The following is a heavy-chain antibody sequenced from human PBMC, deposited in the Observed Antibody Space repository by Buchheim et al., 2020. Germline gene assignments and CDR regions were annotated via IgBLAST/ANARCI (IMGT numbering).Heavy chain of an antibody. CDR2: IYHSGST. CDR3: ARGGYQLLSGYYYYYGMDV. CDR1: GGSISSSNW. V-gene: IGHV4-4*02. D-gene: IGHD2-2*01. J-gene: IGHJ6*02. Sequence: QVQLQESGPGLVKPSGTLSLTCAVSGGSISSSNWWSWVRQPPGKGLEWIGEIYHSGSTNYNPSLKSPVTISVNKSKNQFSLKLSSVTAADTAVYYCARGGYQLLSGYYYYYGMDVWGQGTT.